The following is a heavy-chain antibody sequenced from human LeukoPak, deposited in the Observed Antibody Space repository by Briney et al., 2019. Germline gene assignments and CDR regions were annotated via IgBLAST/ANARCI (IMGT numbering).Heavy chain of an antibody. J-gene: IGHJ4*02. Sequence: PSETLSLTCTVSGGSISSYYWSWIRQPPGKGLEWIGYIYYSGSTNYSPSLKSRVTISVDTSKNQFSLKLSSVTAADTAVYYCAGTQWQDPINDYWGQGTLVTVSS. V-gene: IGHV4-59*08. CDR2: IYYSGST. CDR3: AGTQWQDPINDY. CDR1: GGSISSYY. D-gene: IGHD6-19*01.